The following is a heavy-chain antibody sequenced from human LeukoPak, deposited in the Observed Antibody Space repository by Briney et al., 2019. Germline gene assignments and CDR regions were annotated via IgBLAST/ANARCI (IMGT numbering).Heavy chain of an antibody. CDR1: GFTVSSNY. Sequence: PGGSLRLSCAASGFTVSSNYMSWVRQAPGKGLEWVSAISGSGGSTYYADSVKGRFTISRDNSKNTLYLQMNSLRAEDTAVYYCAKVLFGGNGYWGQGTLVTVSS. D-gene: IGHD4-23*01. CDR2: ISGSGGST. CDR3: AKVLFGGNGY. V-gene: IGHV3-23*01. J-gene: IGHJ4*02.